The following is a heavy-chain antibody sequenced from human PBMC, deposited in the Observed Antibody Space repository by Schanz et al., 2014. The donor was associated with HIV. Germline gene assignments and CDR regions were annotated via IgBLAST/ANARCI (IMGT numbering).Heavy chain of an antibody. V-gene: IGHV1-18*01. D-gene: IGHD6-6*01. J-gene: IGHJ4*02. CDR1: GYTFTSNG. CDR3: AREGRLVAGCDY. CDR2: ISPYNGNT. Sequence: QVRLVQSEAEVRKPGASVKVSCKASGYTFTSNGISWVRQAPGQGLEWMGWISPYNGNTNYGQKFQGRVTMTADISTSTAYMELRSLRSDDTAVYYCAREGRLVAGCDYWGQGTLVTVAS.